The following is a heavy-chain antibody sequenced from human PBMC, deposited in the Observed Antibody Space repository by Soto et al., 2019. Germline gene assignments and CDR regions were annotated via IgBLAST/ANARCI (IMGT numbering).Heavy chain of an antibody. V-gene: IGHV4-34*01. D-gene: IGHD2-8*02. CDR1: GGSFSGYS. J-gene: IGHJ4*02. CDR3: ARDKITGLFDY. CDR2: INHNGST. Sequence: QVQLQQWGAGLLKPSETLSLTCAVYGGSFSGYSWTWIRQPPGTGLEWIGEINHNGSTNYNPSLKSRVTISVDTSKNQFSLKLTSVTAADTAVYYCARDKITGLFDYWGQGTLVTVSS.